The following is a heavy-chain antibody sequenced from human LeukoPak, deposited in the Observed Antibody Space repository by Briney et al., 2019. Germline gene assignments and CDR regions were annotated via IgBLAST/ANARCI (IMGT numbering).Heavy chain of an antibody. CDR1: GGSFSDYY. J-gene: IGHJ5*02. Sequence: SETLSLTCAVYGGSFSDYYWSWIRQPPGKGLEWSGEINHSGSTNSNPSLKSRVTISVDTSKNQFSLKLSSVTAADTAVYYCARGYDSGSYIWFDPWSQGTLVTVSS. D-gene: IGHD3-10*01. V-gene: IGHV4-34*01. CDR3: ARGYDSGSYIWFDP. CDR2: INHSGST.